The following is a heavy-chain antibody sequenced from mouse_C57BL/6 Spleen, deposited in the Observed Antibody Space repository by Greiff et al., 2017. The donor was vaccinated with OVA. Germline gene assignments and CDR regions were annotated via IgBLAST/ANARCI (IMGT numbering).Heavy chain of an antibody. Sequence: EVKLVESGPGLVKPSQSLSLTCSVTGYSITSGYYWNWIRQFPGNKLEWMGYISYDGSNNYNPSLKNRISITRDTSKNQFFLKLNSVTTEDTATYYCARDLYGYDPAWFAYWGQGTLVTVSA. J-gene: IGHJ3*01. CDR1: GYSITSGYY. D-gene: IGHD2-2*01. V-gene: IGHV3-6*01. CDR2: ISYDGSN. CDR3: ARDLYGYDPAWFAY.